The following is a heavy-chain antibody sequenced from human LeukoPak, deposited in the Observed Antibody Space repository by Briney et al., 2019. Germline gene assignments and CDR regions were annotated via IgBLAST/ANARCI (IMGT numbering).Heavy chain of an antibody. J-gene: IGHJ4*02. CDR1: GFTFSSYG. V-gene: IGHV3-23*01. CDR3: AKDRTTYYYDSGLSH. CDR2: ISGSGGST. D-gene: IGHD3-22*01. Sequence: PGGSLRLSCAASGFTFSSYGMSWVRRAPGKGLEWVSAISGSGGSTYYADSVKGRFTISRDNSENTLYLQMNSLRAEDTAVYYCAKDRTTYYYDSGLSHWGQGTLVTVSS.